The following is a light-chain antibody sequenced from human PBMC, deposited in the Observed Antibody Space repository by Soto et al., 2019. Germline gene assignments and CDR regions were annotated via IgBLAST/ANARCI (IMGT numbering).Light chain of an antibody. V-gene: IGKV3-20*01. CDR3: QQYNNWPRWT. CDR1: QSVSSSY. CDR2: GAS. J-gene: IGKJ1*01. Sequence: EIVLTQSPGTLSLSPGERATLSCRASQSVSSSYLAWYQQKPGQAPRLLIYGASSRATGIPDRFSGSGSGTGFTLTISSLQSEDFAVYYCQQYNNWPRWTFGQGTKVDIK.